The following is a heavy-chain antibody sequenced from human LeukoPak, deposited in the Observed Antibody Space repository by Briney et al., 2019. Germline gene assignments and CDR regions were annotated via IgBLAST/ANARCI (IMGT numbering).Heavy chain of an antibody. J-gene: IGHJ3*02. CDR1: GFTFSSYA. CDR3: ARDPTKGGEAFDI. D-gene: IGHD3-10*01. CDR2: ISYDGSNK. Sequence: GGSLRLSCAASGFTFSSYAMHWVRQAPGKGLEWVAVISYDGSNKYYADSVKGRFTTSRDNSKNTLYLQMNSLRAEDTAVYYCARDPTKGGEAFDIWGQGTMVTVSS. V-gene: IGHV3-30-3*01.